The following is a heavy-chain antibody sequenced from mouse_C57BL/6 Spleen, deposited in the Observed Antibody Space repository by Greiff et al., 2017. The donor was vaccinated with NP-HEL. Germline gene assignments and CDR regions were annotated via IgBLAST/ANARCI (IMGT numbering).Heavy chain of an antibody. CDR3: AREIYYYGSSYGYFDV. Sequence: VQLQQPGAELVKPGASVKMSCKASGYTFTSYWITWVKQRPGQGLEWIGDIYPGSGSTNYNEKFKSKATLTVDTSSSTAYMQLSSLTSEDSAVYYCAREIYYYGSSYGYFDVWGTGTTVTVSS. V-gene: IGHV1-55*01. CDR2: IYPGSGST. J-gene: IGHJ1*03. CDR1: GYTFTSYW. D-gene: IGHD1-1*01.